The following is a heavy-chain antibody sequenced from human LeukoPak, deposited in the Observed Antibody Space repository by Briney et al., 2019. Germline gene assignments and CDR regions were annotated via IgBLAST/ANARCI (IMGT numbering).Heavy chain of an antibody. CDR1: GFTVSSNY. Sequence: GGSLRLSCAASGFTVSSNYMSWVRQAPGKGLEWVSVIYNSGGTYYADSVKGRFTISRDNSKNTLYLQMNSLRAEDTAVYYCVRDVRYCSGGSCSSWGPGTLVTVSS. CDR3: VRDVRYCSGGSCSS. J-gene: IGHJ4*02. CDR2: IYNSGGT. V-gene: IGHV3-53*01. D-gene: IGHD2-15*01.